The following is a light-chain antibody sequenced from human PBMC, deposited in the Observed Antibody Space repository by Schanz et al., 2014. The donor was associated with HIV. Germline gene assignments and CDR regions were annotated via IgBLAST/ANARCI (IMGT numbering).Light chain of an antibody. CDR1: SGDVGRYDY. CDR3: GSYSSGDSHWV. J-gene: IGLJ3*02. CDR2: DVD. Sequence: QSALTQPASVSGSLGQSITISCTGTSGDVGRYDYVSWYQQHPGQAPKLIIFDVDNRPSGVSWRFSASKSGNTASLTISGLQAEDEADYYCGSYSSGDSHWVFGGGTKADRP. V-gene: IGLV2-14*03.